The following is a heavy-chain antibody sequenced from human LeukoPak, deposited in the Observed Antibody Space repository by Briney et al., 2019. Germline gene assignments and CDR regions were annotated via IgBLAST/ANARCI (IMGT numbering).Heavy chain of an antibody. CDR3: ARQRCSGGSCHRVDQLYYMDV. J-gene: IGHJ6*03. CDR2: IYNSVCT. Sequence: WDTLSLTCTVSCDSINVHYWRSIREPREGGVECFAYIYNSVCTNYNPSLKWRVPISIDTSQSQLSVTLISVSAADARVYLCARQRCSGGSCHRVDQLYYMDVWGKGTTVTVSS. CDR1: CDSINVHY. V-gene: IGHV4-59*08. D-gene: IGHD2-15*01.